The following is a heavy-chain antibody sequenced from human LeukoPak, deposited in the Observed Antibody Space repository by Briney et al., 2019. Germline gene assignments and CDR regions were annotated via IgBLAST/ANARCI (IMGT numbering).Heavy chain of an antibody. Sequence: SETLSLTCTVSGGSISSYYWSWIRQPAGKGLEWIGRIYTSGSTNYNPSLKSRVTMSVGTSKNQFSLKLSSVTAADTAVYYCARHPRATPYSSSQGAFDIWGQGTMVTVSS. CDR1: GGSISSYY. D-gene: IGHD6-13*01. V-gene: IGHV4-4*07. CDR2: IYTSGST. CDR3: ARHPRATPYSSSQGAFDI. J-gene: IGHJ3*02.